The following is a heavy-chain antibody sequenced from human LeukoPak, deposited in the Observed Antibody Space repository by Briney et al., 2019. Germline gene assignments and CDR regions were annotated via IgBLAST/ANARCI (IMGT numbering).Heavy chain of an antibody. Sequence: SETLSLTCLVSGDSITNHYWSWIRQPPGKGLEWIGYIYYTWTTHSNLSLKSRVTISVDTSKNQFYLDLSSVTAADTATYYCATIVWGGASFGVWGQGTMVIGSS. J-gene: IGHJ3*01. CDR3: ATIVWGGASFGV. V-gene: IGHV4-59*11. D-gene: IGHD2/OR15-2a*01. CDR1: GDSITNHY. CDR2: IYYTWTT.